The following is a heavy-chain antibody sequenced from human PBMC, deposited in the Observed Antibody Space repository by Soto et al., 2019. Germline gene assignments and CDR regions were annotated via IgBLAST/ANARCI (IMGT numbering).Heavy chain of an antibody. Sequence: QVQLQESGPGLVKPSETLSLTCTVSGGSISSYYWSWIRQPPGKGLEWIGYIYYSGSTNYNPSLKSRVTISVDTSKNQFSLKLSSVTAADTAVYYCASPLGANWFDPWGQGTLVTVSS. CDR2: IYYSGST. CDR1: GGSISSYY. J-gene: IGHJ5*02. CDR3: ASPLGANWFDP. D-gene: IGHD1-26*01. V-gene: IGHV4-59*08.